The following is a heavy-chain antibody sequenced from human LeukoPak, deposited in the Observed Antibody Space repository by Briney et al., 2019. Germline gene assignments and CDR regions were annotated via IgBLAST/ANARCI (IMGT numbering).Heavy chain of an antibody. J-gene: IGHJ4*02. CDR3: AKDRDSGSYSDY. CDR1: GFTFSNSA. D-gene: IGHD1-26*01. CDR2: IGGGGSS. V-gene: IGHV3-23*01. Sequence: GGSLRLSCAASGFTFSNSAMTWVRQAPGKGLEWVSSIGGGGSSYYAGSVKGRFTISRDNSKNTLYLQMNSLRAEDTAVYYCAKDRDSGSYSDYRGQGTLVTVSS.